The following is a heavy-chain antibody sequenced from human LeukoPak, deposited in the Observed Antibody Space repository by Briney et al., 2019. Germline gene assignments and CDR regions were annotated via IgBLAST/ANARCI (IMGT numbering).Heavy chain of an antibody. CDR2: INHSGST. J-gene: IGHJ5*02. V-gene: IGHV4-34*01. CDR3: ARGRRTYYDILARFDP. Sequence: SETLSLTCAVYGGSFSGYYWSWIRQPPGKGLEWIGEINHSGSTNYIPSLKSRVTISVDTSKNQFSLKLSSVTAADTAVYYCARGRRTYYDILARFDPWGQGTLVTVSS. CDR1: GGSFSGYY. D-gene: IGHD3-9*01.